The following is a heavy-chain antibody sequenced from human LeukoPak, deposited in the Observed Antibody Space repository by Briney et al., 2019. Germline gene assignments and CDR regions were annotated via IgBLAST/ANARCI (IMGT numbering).Heavy chain of an antibody. D-gene: IGHD1-1*01. Sequence: SVKVSCKASGGTFSSYAISWMRQAPGQGLEWMGGIIPIFGTANYAQKFQGRVTITADESTSTAYMELSSLRSEDTAVYYCAIFHNWNDPRSYYYYGMDVWGKGTTVTVSS. CDR2: IIPIFGTA. CDR3: AIFHNWNDPRSYYYYGMDV. J-gene: IGHJ6*04. V-gene: IGHV1-69*13. CDR1: GGTFSSYA.